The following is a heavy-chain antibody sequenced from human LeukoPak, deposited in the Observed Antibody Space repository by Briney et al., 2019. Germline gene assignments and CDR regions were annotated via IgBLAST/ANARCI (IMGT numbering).Heavy chain of an antibody. CDR1: GYSISSGYY. CDR2: IYHSGST. V-gene: IGHV4-38-2*02. J-gene: IGHJ6*04. Sequence: KPSETLSLTCAVSGYSISSGYYWGWIRQPPGKGLEWIGRIYHSGSTYYNPSLKSRVTISVDTSKNQFSLKLSSVTAADTAVYYCARDGQDYGDYDYYYGMDVWGKGTTVTVSS. CDR3: ARDGQDYGDYDYYYGMDV. D-gene: IGHD4-17*01.